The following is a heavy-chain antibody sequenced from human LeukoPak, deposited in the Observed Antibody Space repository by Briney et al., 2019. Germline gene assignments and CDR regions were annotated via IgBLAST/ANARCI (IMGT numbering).Heavy chain of an antibody. Sequence: ASVKVSCKASGYSFTNYAMNWVRQAPGQELEWMGWINTNTGNPTYAQGFTGRFVFSLDTSVSTAYLQISSLKAEDTAVYYCASPVRGEGYDYYYGMDVWGQGTTVTVSS. V-gene: IGHV7-4-1*02. CDR1: GYSFTNYA. CDR3: ASPVRGEGYDYYYGMDV. J-gene: IGHJ6*02. CDR2: INTNTGNP. D-gene: IGHD3-10*01.